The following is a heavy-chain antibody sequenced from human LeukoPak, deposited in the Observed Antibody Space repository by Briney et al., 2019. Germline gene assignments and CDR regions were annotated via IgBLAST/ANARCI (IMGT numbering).Heavy chain of an antibody. V-gene: IGHV3-7*04. CDR1: GFTFSSYW. Sequence: GGSLRLSCAASGFTFSSYWMSWVRQAPGKGLEWVANIKQDGSEKYYVDSVKGRFTISRDNAKNSLYLQMNSLRAEDTAVYYCARVYSSSWYWFDPWGQGTLVTVSS. J-gene: IGHJ5*02. CDR2: IKQDGSEK. CDR3: ARVYSSSWYWFDP. D-gene: IGHD6-13*01.